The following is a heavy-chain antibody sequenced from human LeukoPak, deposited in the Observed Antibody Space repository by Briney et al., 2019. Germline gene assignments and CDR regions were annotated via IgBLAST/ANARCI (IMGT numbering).Heavy chain of an antibody. CDR1: GFTFSSYS. CDR2: ISSSSSTI. J-gene: IGHJ4*02. V-gene: IGHV3-48*04. CDR3: ARVPTLDGSSSQHLDY. D-gene: IGHD5-24*01. Sequence: PGGSLRLSCAASGFTFSSYSMNWVRQAPGKGLEWVSYISSSSSTIYYADSVKGRFTISRDNAKNSLYLQMNSLRAEDTAVYYCARVPTLDGSSSQHLDYWGQGTLVTVSS.